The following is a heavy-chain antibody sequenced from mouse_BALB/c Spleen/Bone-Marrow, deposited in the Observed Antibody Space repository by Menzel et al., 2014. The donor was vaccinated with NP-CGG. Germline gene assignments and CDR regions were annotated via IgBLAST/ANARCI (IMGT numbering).Heavy chain of an antibody. CDR3: ARDRNYGSSWYFDV. Sequence: EVKVVESGGGLVQPGGSLRLSCATSGFTFTDYYMSWVRQPPGKAPEWLGFIRNKANGYTTEYSASVKGRFTISRDNSQSILYLQMNTLRAEDSATYYCARDRNYGSSWYFDVWGAGTTVTVSS. V-gene: IGHV7-3*02. CDR2: IRNKANGYTT. CDR1: GFTFTDYY. J-gene: IGHJ1*01. D-gene: IGHD1-1*01.